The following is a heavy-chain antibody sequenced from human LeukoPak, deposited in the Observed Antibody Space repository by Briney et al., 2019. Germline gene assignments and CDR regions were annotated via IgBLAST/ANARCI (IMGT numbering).Heavy chain of an antibody. Sequence: PGGSLRLSCVASGFTFSNHGMHWVRQAPGKGLEWVAVIWYDGSNKYYADSVKGQFTISRDNSKDTLFLQMNSLRAEDTAVYYCAKSLLGYSYGKLDYWGQGTLVTVSS. J-gene: IGHJ4*02. CDR1: GFTFSNHG. V-gene: IGHV3-33*06. D-gene: IGHD5-18*01. CDR3: AKSLLGYSYGKLDY. CDR2: IWYDGSNK.